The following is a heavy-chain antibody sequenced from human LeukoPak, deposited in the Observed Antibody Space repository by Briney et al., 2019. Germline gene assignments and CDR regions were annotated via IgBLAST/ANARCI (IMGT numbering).Heavy chain of an antibody. Sequence: GGSLRLSCAVSGFTFRSYSMNWVRQVPGKGLEWVSSISSVSSYIYYADSLKGRFTISRDNAKNSLYLQMNSLRAEDTAVYYCARDSDSYGFDYWGQGTLVTVSS. CDR3: ARDSDSYGFDY. D-gene: IGHD5-18*01. J-gene: IGHJ4*02. CDR1: GFTFRSYS. V-gene: IGHV3-21*01. CDR2: ISSVSSYI.